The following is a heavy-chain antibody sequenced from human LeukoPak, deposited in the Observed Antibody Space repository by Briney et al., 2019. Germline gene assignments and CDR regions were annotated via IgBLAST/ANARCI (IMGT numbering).Heavy chain of an antibody. Sequence: GGSLRLSCVASGLMFSNYGMHWVRQAPGKGLEWAAVVWATGTKKDYADSVKGRFTISRDNTKDTLYLQMNSLRAEDTALYFCARVRLTGIQDWFDPWGQGTLVTVSS. J-gene: IGHJ5*02. CDR3: ARVRLTGIQDWFDP. D-gene: IGHD1-20*01. V-gene: IGHV3-33*03. CDR2: VWATGTKK. CDR1: GLMFSNYG.